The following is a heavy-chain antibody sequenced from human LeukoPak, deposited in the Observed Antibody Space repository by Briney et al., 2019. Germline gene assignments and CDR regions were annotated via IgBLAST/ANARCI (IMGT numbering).Heavy chain of an antibody. V-gene: IGHV3-30*18. D-gene: IGHD3-22*01. Sequence: GGSLRLSCAASGFTFSSYGMHWVRQAPGKGLEWVAVISYDGSNKYYADSVKGRFTISRDNSKNTLYLQMNSLRAEDTAVYYCAKPYYYDSSDRGDYWGQGTLVTVSS. CDR3: AKPYYYDSSDRGDY. CDR2: ISYDGSNK. CDR1: GFTFSSYG. J-gene: IGHJ4*02.